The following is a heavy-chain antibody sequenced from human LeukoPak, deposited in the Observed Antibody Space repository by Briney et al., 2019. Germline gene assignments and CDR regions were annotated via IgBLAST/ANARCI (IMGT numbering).Heavy chain of an antibody. CDR1: GYTFINYY. CDR2: INPGGGST. Sequence: GASVKVSCKASGYTFINYYMHWVRQAPGQGLEWMGMINPGGGSTSIVQKFQERVTITRDMSTSTAYMELSSLRSEDTAVYYCAADSDYGDYNFDYWGQGTLVTVSS. J-gene: IGHJ4*02. CDR3: AADSDYGDYNFDY. V-gene: IGHV1-46*01. D-gene: IGHD4-17*01.